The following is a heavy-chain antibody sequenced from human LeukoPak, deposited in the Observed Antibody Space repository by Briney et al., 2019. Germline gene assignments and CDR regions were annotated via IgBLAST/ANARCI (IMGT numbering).Heavy chain of an antibody. J-gene: IGHJ4*02. CDR2: ISSSSSYI. CDR3: AREVRYYDILTGYYRSYFDY. Sequence: GGSLRLSCAASGFTFSSYSMNWVRQAPGKGLEWVSSISSSSSYIYYADSVKGRFTISRDNAKNSLYLQMNGQRAEDTAVYYCAREVRYYDILTGYYRSYFDYWGQGTLVTVSS. CDR1: GFTFSSYS. V-gene: IGHV3-21*01. D-gene: IGHD3-9*01.